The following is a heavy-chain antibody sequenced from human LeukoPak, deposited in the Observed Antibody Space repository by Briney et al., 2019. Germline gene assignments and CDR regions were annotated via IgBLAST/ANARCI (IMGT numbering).Heavy chain of an antibody. CDR1: GFTFSSYA. V-gene: IGHV3-48*03. J-gene: IGHJ5*02. CDR3: ARGTGYCLDP. Sequence: QPGGSLRLSCAASGFTFSSYAMSWVRQAPGKGLEWLAHISTSGTTTYYADSVKGRFTISRDNAKNSLYLQMNSLRTEDTAVYYCARGTGYCLDPWGQGTLVTVSS. D-gene: IGHD2-2*03. CDR2: ISTSGTTT.